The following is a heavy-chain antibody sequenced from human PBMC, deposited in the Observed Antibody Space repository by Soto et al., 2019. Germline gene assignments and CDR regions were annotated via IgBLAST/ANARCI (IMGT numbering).Heavy chain of an antibody. CDR3: ARQYSSSSGLGYWYFDL. D-gene: IGHD6-6*01. CDR1: GFTVSSNY. CDR2: IYSGGST. J-gene: IGHJ2*01. V-gene: IGHV3-53*01. Sequence: EVQLVESGGGLIQPGGSLRLSCAASGFTVSSNYMSWVRQAPGKGLEWVSVIYSGGSTYYADSVKGRFTISRDNSKNTLYLQMNSLRAEDTAVYYCARQYSSSSGLGYWYFDLWGRGTLVTVSS.